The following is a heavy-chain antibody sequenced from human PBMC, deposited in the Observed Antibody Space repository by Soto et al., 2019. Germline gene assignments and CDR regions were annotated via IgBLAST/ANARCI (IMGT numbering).Heavy chain of an antibody. CDR1: GFTVSSNY. CDR2: IYSGGST. D-gene: IGHD6-6*01. CDR3: ARGLSSSSVWFDP. Sequence: GGSLRLSCAASGFTVSSNYMSWVRQAPGKGLEWVSVIYSGGSTYYADSVKGRFTISRDNPKNTLYLQMNSLRAEDTAVYYCARGLSSSSVWFDPWGQGTLVTVSS. J-gene: IGHJ5*02. V-gene: IGHV3-53*01.